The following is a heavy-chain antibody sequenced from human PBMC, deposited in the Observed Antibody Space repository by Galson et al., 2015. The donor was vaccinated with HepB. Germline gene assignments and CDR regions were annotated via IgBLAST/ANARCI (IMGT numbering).Heavy chain of an antibody. J-gene: IGHJ4*02. Sequence: SLRLSCAASGFTFSSYSMNWVRQAPGKGLEWVSAISGSGGSTYFADSVKGRFTISRDNSKNTLYLQMNSLRAEDTAVYYCAKLWFGESYFDYWGQGTLVTVSS. D-gene: IGHD3-10*01. CDR1: GFTFSSYS. CDR2: ISGSGGST. V-gene: IGHV3-23*01. CDR3: AKLWFGESYFDY.